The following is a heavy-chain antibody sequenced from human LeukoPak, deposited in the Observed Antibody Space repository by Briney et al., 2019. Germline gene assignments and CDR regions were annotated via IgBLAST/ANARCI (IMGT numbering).Heavy chain of an antibody. V-gene: IGHV1-8*01. Sequence: GASVKVSCKASGYTFTSYDINWVRQATGQGLEWMGWMNPNSGNTGYAQKFQGRVTMTRNTSISTAYMELSSLRSEDTAVYYCARIYSSSWFLNWFDPWGQGTLVTVSS. CDR1: GYTFTSYD. J-gene: IGHJ5*02. CDR2: MNPNSGNT. D-gene: IGHD6-13*01. CDR3: ARIYSSSWFLNWFDP.